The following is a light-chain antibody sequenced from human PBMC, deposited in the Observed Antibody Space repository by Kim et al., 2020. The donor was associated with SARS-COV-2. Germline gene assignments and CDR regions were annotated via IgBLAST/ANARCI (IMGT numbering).Light chain of an antibody. CDR2: QDS. V-gene: IGLV3-1*01. CDR1: KLGDKY. J-gene: IGLJ1*01. Sequence: VSPVQTASITCTGDKLGDKYACWYQQKPGQSPVLVIYQDSKRPSGIPERFSGSNSGNTATLTISGTQAMDEADYYCQAWDSSTFYVFGTGTKVTVL. CDR3: QAWDSSTFYV.